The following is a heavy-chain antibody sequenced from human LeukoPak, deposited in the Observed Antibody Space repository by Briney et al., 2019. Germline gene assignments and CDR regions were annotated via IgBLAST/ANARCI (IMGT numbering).Heavy chain of an antibody. D-gene: IGHD6-19*01. Sequence: GESLKISCKGSGYSFTSYWIGWVRQMPGKVLEWIGFIYPGDSDTRYSPSFQGQVTISADKSISTAYLQWSSLKASDTAMYHCARHGQIAVAGTNYYYGMDVWGQGTTVTVSS. CDR2: IYPGDSDT. CDR3: ARHGQIAVAGTNYYYGMDV. CDR1: GYSFTSYW. V-gene: IGHV5-51*01. J-gene: IGHJ6*02.